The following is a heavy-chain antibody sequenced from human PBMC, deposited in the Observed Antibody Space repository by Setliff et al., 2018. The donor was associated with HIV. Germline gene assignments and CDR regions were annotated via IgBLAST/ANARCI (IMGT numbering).Heavy chain of an antibody. Sequence: PSETLSLTCTVSSGSVGSYYWSWIRQPAGKGLEWIGRIYTSGITNYNSSLKSRVTMSIDTSKNQFSLKLSSVSAADTAVYYCARVSKTYWYSIPRDYYHHMDVWGKGTTVTVSS. J-gene: IGHJ6*03. CDR2: IYTSGIT. D-gene: IGHD2-8*02. CDR1: SGSVGSYY. V-gene: IGHV4-4*07. CDR3: ARVSKTYWYSIPRDYYHHMDV.